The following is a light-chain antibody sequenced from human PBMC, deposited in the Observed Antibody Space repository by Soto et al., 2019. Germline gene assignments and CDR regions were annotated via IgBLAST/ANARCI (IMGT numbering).Light chain of an antibody. J-gene: IGKJ1*01. CDR3: QQYNSYFPWT. CDR2: KAS. Sequence: DRQMNQSPCTRSASVGFGVTMTCRASHSISGWLAWYQQKPGKAPKIIIYKASTLNTGVPSRFSGSGSGTEFTLTISSLQPDDFATYYCQQYNSYFPWTFGQGTKVDIK. V-gene: IGKV1-5*03. CDR1: HSISGW.